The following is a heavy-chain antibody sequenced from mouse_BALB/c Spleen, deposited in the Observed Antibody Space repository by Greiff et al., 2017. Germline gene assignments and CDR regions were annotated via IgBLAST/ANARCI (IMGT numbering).Heavy chain of an antibody. J-gene: IGHJ3*01. D-gene: IGHD1-2*01. V-gene: IGHV1-7*01. Sequence: VQLQQSGAELAKPGASVKMSCKASGYTFTSYWMHWVKQRPGQGLEWIGYINPSTGYTEYNQKFKDKATLTADKSSSTAYMQLSSLTSEDSAVYYCARSGTTARGFAYWGQGTLVTVSA. CDR1: GYTFTSYW. CDR2: INPSTGYT. CDR3: ARSGTTARGFAY.